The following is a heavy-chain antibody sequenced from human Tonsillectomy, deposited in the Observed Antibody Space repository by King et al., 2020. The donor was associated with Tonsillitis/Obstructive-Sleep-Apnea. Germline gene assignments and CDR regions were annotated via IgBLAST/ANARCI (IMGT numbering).Heavy chain of an antibody. Sequence: VQLQESGPGLVKPSETLSLTCTVSGGSISSYYWSWVRQPPGKGLEWIGYIYYDGSTTYNPSLKSRLTISVDTSKNQFSLKLSSVTAADTAVYFCARGSTSGWYRNDYWGQGALATVSS. D-gene: IGHD6-19*01. CDR3: ARGSTSGWYRNDY. CDR1: GGSISSYY. V-gene: IGHV4-59*01. CDR2: IYYDGST. J-gene: IGHJ4*02.